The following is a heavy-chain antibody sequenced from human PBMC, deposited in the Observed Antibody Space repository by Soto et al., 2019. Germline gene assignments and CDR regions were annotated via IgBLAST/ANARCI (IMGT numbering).Heavy chain of an antibody. V-gene: IGHV4-31*03. CDR2: IYYIGST. J-gene: IGHJ5*02. Sequence: SETLSLTCTVSGGSISSGGYYWSWIRQHPGKGLEWIGYIYYIGSTSYNPSLKSRVTISLDTSKNQFSLKLSSVTAADTAVYYCARGLYSSSSNWFDPWGQGTLVTVSS. CDR1: GGSISSGGYY. D-gene: IGHD6-6*01. CDR3: ARGLYSSSSNWFDP.